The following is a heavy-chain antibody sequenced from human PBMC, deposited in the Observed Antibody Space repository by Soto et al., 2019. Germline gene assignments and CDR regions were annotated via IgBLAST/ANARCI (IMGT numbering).Heavy chain of an antibody. CDR3: ARTGDCSSASCPYYYYYYGMDV. Sequence: SVKVSCKASGGTFSSYAISWVRQAPGQGLEWMGGIIPIFGTANYAQKFQGRVTITADKSTSTAYMELSSLRSEDTAVYYCARTGDCSSASCPYYYYYYGMDVWGQGTTVTVSS. CDR1: GGTFSSYA. J-gene: IGHJ6*02. CDR2: IIPIFGTA. D-gene: IGHD2-2*01. V-gene: IGHV1-69*06.